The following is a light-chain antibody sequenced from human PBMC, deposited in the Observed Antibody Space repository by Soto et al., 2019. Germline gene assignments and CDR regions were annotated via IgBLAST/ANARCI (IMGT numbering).Light chain of an antibody. CDR1: SSDVGSCEY. J-gene: IGLJ2*01. CDR3: TSCTSNYDLI. V-gene: IGLV2-8*01. CDR2: EVF. Sequence: QSALTQPPSASGSPGQSVTISCTGTSSDVGSCEYVSWYQQRPGKAPKLVIYEVFKRPSGVPDRFSGAKSGNTASLTVSGLQAEDESDYYCTSCTSNYDLIFGGGTKLTVL.